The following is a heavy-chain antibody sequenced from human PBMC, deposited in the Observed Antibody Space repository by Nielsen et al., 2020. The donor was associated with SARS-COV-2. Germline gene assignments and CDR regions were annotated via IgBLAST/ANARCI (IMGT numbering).Heavy chain of an antibody. Sequence: GESLKISCAASGFTFSTHAMNWVRQAPGKGLEWVAAITPDGITTFYADSGKGRFTISRDNSKNTLFLQMNSLRAEDTAVYYCTKRGLCSSANCYHHFDSWGLGTLVTVSP. CDR3: TKRGLCSSANCYHHFDS. D-gene: IGHD2-2*01. CDR1: GFTFSTHA. CDR2: ITPDGITT. V-gene: IGHV3-23*01. J-gene: IGHJ4*02.